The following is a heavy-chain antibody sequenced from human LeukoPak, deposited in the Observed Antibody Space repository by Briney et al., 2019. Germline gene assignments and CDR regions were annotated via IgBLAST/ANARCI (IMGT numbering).Heavy chain of an antibody. D-gene: IGHD6-19*01. CDR3: ARHLGYSSGWYVDYFDY. CDR1: GYSISSGYY. V-gene: IGHV4-38-2*01. CDR2: IYHSGST. J-gene: IGHJ4*02. Sequence: SETLSLTCAVSGYSISSGYYWGRIRQPPGKGLEWIGSIYHSGSTYYNPSLKSRVTISVDTSKNQFSLKLSSVTAADTAVYYCARHLGYSSGWYVDYFDYWGQGTLVTVSS.